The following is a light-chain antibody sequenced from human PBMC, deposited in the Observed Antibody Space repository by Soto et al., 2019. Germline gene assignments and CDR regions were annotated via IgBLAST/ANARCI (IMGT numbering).Light chain of an antibody. CDR2: GAS. V-gene: IGKV1-39*01. CDR1: QNINNY. Sequence: DIQMTQSPSSLYASVGDIVTITCRASQNINNYLNWFQQKPGKAPKLLIYGASGLESGVPSRFSGSGYGTDFTLTISRLQPEDSATYYCQQSYSVVWTFGQGTKVEIK. J-gene: IGKJ1*01. CDR3: QQSYSVVWT.